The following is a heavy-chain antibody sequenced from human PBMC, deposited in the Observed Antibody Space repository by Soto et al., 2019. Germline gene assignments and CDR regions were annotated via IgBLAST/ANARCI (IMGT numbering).Heavy chain of an antibody. CDR1: GGSVISGSYC. CDR2: ISDTGSG. Sequence: QVQLQESGPGLVKPSETLSLTCTVSGGSVISGSYCWSWIRQPPGKGLEWVGCISDTGSGDYNPSLKSRVTIAVHTSKRQLSLRLNSVTAAETAVYYCARAHSGYDPLGMDVWGQGTTVTVSS. V-gene: IGHV4-61*01. CDR3: ARAHSGYDPLGMDV. D-gene: IGHD5-12*01. J-gene: IGHJ6*02.